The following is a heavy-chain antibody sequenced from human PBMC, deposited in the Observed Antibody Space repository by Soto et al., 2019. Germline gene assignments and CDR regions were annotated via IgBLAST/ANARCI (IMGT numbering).Heavy chain of an antibody. V-gene: IGHV4-61*01. CDR1: GGSVSSGSYY. Sequence: SETLSLTCTVSGGSVSSGSYYGSWIRQPPGLGLEWMGYIYYTGRTNYNPSLKSRVTISVDTSKNPSSLKLSPVTAADKAVYYCARDSKIADQRTFMVPGVIPHYYYYSGMDVWGQGTTVTVSS. D-gene: IGHD3-10*01. CDR2: IYYTGRT. CDR3: ARDSKIADQRTFMVPGVIPHYYYYSGMDV. J-gene: IGHJ6*02.